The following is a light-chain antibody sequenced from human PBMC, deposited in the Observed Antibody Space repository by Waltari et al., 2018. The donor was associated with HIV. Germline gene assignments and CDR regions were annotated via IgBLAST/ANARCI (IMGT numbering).Light chain of an antibody. Sequence: EGLITQSPLSLAVAVGQPASISCKSNQSLLYSGGHQYLFWFQLRPGQAPRRLIYKVSCRDSGVPRRFSGSGAGTEFTLSITRVEAEDAGLYFCMQVRYWPHTFGQGTNLQV. CDR2: KVS. J-gene: IGKJ2*01. CDR1: QSLLYSGGHQY. V-gene: IGKV2-30*01. CDR3: MQVRYWPHT.